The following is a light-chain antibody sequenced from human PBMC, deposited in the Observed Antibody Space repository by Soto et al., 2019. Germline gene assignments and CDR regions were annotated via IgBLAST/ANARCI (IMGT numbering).Light chain of an antibody. Sequence: EILLTQSPGTLSLFRGERATLSCRASQSIATAFLAWYQQKPGQAPRLLIYGASSRAAGIPDRFSGSGSGTDFTLTISRLEPEDFAMYYCQQYESTLKTFGQGTKV. J-gene: IGKJ1*01. CDR3: QQYESTLKT. CDR1: QSIATAF. CDR2: GAS. V-gene: IGKV3-20*01.